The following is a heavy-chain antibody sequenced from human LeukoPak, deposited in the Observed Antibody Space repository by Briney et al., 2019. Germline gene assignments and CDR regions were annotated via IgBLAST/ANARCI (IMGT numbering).Heavy chain of an antibody. D-gene: IGHD3-10*01. CDR3: ARDSRGAFDY. CDR2: IKQDGSEK. CDR1: GFTISSYW. V-gene: IGHV3-7*01. J-gene: IGHJ4*02. Sequence: GGSQRLSCAASGFTISSYWMSWVRQAPGKGLEWVANIKQDGSEKYYVDSVKGRFTISRDNAKNSLYLQMNSLRAEDTAVYYCARDSRGAFDYWGQGTLVTVSS.